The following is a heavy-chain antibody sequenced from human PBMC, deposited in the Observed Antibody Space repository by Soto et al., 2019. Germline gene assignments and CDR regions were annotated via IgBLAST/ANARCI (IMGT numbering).Heavy chain of an antibody. Sequence: QVQLVQSRAEVKNPGASVKVSCKASGYSLTRYGIAWARQAPGQGLEWMGWINTYNGNTNYAQNLQGRVTLTTDTPTSTAYMELTSLRSNDTAIYYCAMVDVYVTPSPQDVWGQGTTVIVSS. J-gene: IGHJ6*02. D-gene: IGHD3-16*01. CDR1: GYSLTRYG. CDR3: AMVDVYVTPSPQDV. CDR2: INTYNGNT. V-gene: IGHV1-18*01.